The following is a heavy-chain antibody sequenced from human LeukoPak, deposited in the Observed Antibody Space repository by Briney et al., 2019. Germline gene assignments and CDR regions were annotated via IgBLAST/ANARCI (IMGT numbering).Heavy chain of an antibody. CDR3: ARDGWDCSSTSCYGFNWFDP. J-gene: IGHJ5*02. CDR1: GFTFSSYA. D-gene: IGHD2-2*01. CDR2: ISDDGSNK. V-gene: IGHV3-30-3*01. Sequence: SGGSLRLSCAASGFTFSSYAMHWVRQAPGKGLEWVAVISDDGSNKYYADSVKGRFTISRDNSKNTLYLQMNSLRAEDTAVYYCARDGWDCSSTSCYGFNWFDPWGRGTVVTVSS.